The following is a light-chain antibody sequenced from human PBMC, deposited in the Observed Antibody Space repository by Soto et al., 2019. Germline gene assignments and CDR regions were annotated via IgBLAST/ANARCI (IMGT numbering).Light chain of an antibody. V-gene: IGLV1-47*02. CDR1: SSNIGSNY. CDR3: AAWDDSLSGYV. Sequence: QSVLTQPPSASGTPGQRVTISCSGSSSNIGSNYVYWYQQLPGTAPKLLICSNNQRPSGVPDRFSGSKSGTSASLAISGLRSEDEADYYCAAWDDSLSGYVFGTGTKVTVL. CDR2: SNN. J-gene: IGLJ1*01.